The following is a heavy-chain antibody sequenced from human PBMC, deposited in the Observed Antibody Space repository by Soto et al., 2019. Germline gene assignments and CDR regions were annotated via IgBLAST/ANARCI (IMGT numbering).Heavy chain of an antibody. J-gene: IGHJ3*02. V-gene: IGHV1-18*01. CDR2: ISAYNGNT. Sequence: AASVKVSSTASGYTFTSNCINWVRQAPGQGLEWMGWISAYNGNTNYAQKLQGRVTMTTDTSTSTAYMELRSLRSDDTAVYYCARVGITMTVVAQNAHAFDIWGQGTMVTVSS. CDR3: ARVGITMTVVAQNAHAFDI. CDR1: GYTFTSNC. D-gene: IGHD3-22*01.